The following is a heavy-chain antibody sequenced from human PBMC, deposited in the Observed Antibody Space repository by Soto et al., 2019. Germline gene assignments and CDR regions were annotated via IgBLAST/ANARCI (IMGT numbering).Heavy chain of an antibody. J-gene: IGHJ6*02. Sequence: SETLSLTCTVSGGSISSGCYYWSWLRQHPGKGLEWIGYIYYSGSTYYNPSLKSRVTISVDTSKNQFSLKLSSVTAADTAVYYCARDRGQYQLLYASDYYYGMDVWGQGTTVTVS. CDR2: IYYSGST. D-gene: IGHD2-2*02. CDR1: GGSISSGCYY. V-gene: IGHV4-31*03. CDR3: ARDRGQYQLLYASDYYYGMDV.